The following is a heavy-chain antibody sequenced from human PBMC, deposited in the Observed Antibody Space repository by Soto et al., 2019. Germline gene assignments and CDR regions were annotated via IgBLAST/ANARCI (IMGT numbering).Heavy chain of an antibody. CDR3: ASTSRWYEGY. J-gene: IGHJ4*02. CDR2: ISYDGSNK. D-gene: IGHD6-19*01. V-gene: IGHV3-30-3*01. Sequence: GGSLRLSCAASGFTFSSYAMHWVRQAPGKGLEWVAVISYDGSNKYYADSVKGRFTISRDNSKNTLYLQMNSLRAEDTAVYYCASTSRWYEGYWGQGTLVTVSS. CDR1: GFTFSSYA.